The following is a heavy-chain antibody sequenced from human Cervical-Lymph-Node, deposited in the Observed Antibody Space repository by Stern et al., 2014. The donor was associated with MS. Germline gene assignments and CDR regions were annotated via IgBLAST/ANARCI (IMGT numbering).Heavy chain of an antibody. D-gene: IGHD5-18*01. V-gene: IGHV3-11*01. Sequence: VHLVESGGGLVKPGGSLRLSCEASGFKFDDYYINWIRQPPGKGLEWVAFISSSGSTIYYADSVKGRFTISRDNTKDSLYLQMDSLRAEDTAVYYCARGYRYHFDFWGQGTLVAVSS. CDR1: GFKFDDYY. J-gene: IGHJ4*02. CDR3: ARGYRYHFDF. CDR2: ISSSGSTI.